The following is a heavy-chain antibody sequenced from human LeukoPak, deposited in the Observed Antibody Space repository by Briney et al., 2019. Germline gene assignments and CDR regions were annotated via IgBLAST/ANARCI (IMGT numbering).Heavy chain of an antibody. V-gene: IGHV3-73*01. D-gene: IGHD3-16*02. Sequence: PGGSLKLSCAASGFTFSGSAMHWVRQASGKGLEWVGRIRSKANSYATAYAASVKGRFTISRDDSKNTAYLQMNSLKTEDTAVYYCTLWYYDYVWGSYRYKDYWGQGTLVTVSS. CDR1: GFTFSGSA. CDR2: IRSKANSYAT. J-gene: IGHJ4*02. CDR3: TLWYYDYVWGSYRYKDY.